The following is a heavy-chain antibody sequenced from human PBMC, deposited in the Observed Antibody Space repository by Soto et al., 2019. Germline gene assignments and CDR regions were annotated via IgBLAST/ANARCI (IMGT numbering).Heavy chain of an antibody. CDR1: GFSLSTSGVG. D-gene: IGHD3-3*01. CDR2: IYWNDDK. Sequence: KESGPTLVKPTQTLTLTCTFSGFSLSTSGVGVGWIRQPPGKALEWLALIYWNDDKRYSPSLKSRLTITKDTSKNQVVLTMTNMDPVDTATYYCAHFVNYDFWSGYSENYFDYWGQGTLVTVSS. CDR3: AHFVNYDFWSGYSENYFDY. V-gene: IGHV2-5*01. J-gene: IGHJ4*02.